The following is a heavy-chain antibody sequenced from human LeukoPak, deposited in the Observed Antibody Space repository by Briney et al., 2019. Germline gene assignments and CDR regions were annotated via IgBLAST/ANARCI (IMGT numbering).Heavy chain of an antibody. J-gene: IGHJ6*02. V-gene: IGHV3-23*01. CDR2: ISGSGGST. Sequence: QAGGSLRLSCAASGFTFSSYAMSWVRQAPGKGLEWVSAISGSGGSTYYADSVKGRFTISRDNSKNTLYLQMNSLRAEDTAVYYCAKVRFSGSYQQPDYYYYGMDVWGQGTTVTVSS. CDR3: AKVRFSGSYQQPDYYYYGMDV. D-gene: IGHD1-26*01. CDR1: GFTFSSYA.